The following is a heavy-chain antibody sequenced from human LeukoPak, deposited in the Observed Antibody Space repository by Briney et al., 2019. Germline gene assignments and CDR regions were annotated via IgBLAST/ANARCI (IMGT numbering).Heavy chain of an antibody. CDR3: TRLSMELVDY. J-gene: IGHJ4*02. Sequence: GGSLRLSCAASGFAFSGSAMHWVRQASGKGLEWVGRIRGKANNYATAYAASVKGRFTISRDDSKNTAYLQMNSLKTEDTALYYCTRLSMELVDYWGQGTLVTVSS. CDR1: GFAFSGSA. V-gene: IGHV3-73*01. CDR2: IRGKANNYAT. D-gene: IGHD1-1*01.